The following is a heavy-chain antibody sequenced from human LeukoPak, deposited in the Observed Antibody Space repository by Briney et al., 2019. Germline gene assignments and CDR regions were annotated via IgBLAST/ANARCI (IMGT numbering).Heavy chain of an antibody. CDR2: ISYDGSNK. CDR3: ASSGSYRFDY. CDR1: GFTFSSYA. J-gene: IGHJ4*02. D-gene: IGHD1-26*01. V-gene: IGHV3-30*04. Sequence: GGSLRLSCAASGFTFSSYAMHWVRQAPGKGLEWVAVISYDGSNKYYADSVKGRFTISRDNSKNTLYLQMNSLRAEDTAVYYCASSGSYRFDYWGQGTLVTVSS.